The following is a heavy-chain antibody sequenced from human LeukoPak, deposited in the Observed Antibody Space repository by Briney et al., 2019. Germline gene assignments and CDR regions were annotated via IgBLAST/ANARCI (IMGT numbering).Heavy chain of an antibody. CDR2: IRSKAYGGTT. Sequence: PGGSLRLSCTASGFTLGDYAMSWVRQAPGKGLEWVGFIRSKAYGGTTEYAASVKGRFTISRDDSKSIAYLQMNSLKTEDTAVYYCTRVWERLLFCDYWGQGTLVTVSS. J-gene: IGHJ4*02. CDR1: GFTLGDYA. V-gene: IGHV3-49*04. CDR3: TRVWERLLFCDY. D-gene: IGHD3-3*01.